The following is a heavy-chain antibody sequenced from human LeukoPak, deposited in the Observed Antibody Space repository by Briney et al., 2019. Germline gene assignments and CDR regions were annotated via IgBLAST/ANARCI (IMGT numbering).Heavy chain of an antibody. Sequence: SGGSLRLSCAASGFTFDDYAMHWVRQAPGKGLEWVSGISWNSGSIGYADSVKGRFTISRDNAKNSLYLQMNSLRAEDTAVYYCATQRITMVRGVISWGQGTLVTVSS. J-gene: IGHJ5*02. D-gene: IGHD3-10*01. CDR2: ISWNSGSI. CDR3: ATQRITMVRGVIS. V-gene: IGHV3-9*01. CDR1: GFTFDDYA.